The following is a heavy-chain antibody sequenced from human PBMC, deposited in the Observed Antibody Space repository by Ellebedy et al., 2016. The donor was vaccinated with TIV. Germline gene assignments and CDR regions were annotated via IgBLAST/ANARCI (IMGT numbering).Heavy chain of an antibody. D-gene: IGHD3-10*02. CDR2: INPNSGNT. Sequence: AASVKVSCKASGYAFTSYDINWVRQAPGQGLEWMGWINPNSGNTAFAQKFQGRVTMTRDNSISTAYMELSGLTSEDTAVYYCERDFEFMIYVNGGEYYHYALDVWGQGTTVTVAS. CDR3: ERDFEFMIYVNGGEYYHYALDV. V-gene: IGHV1-8*01. CDR1: GYAFTSYD. J-gene: IGHJ6*02.